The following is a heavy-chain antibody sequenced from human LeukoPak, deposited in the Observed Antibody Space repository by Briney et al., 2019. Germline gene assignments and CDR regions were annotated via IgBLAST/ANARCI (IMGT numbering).Heavy chain of an antibody. J-gene: IGHJ4*02. V-gene: IGHV4-59*01. CDR1: DGSISNYY. Sequence: PSETLSPACTVSDGSISNYYWSWVRQPPGKGLEYIAYIYYTGSTDYNPSLKSRVTISVDTSKNQFSLELSSVTAADTAVYYCARGRFELPYWGQGTLVTVSS. CDR2: IYYTGST. CDR3: ARGRFELPY. D-gene: IGHD3-9*01.